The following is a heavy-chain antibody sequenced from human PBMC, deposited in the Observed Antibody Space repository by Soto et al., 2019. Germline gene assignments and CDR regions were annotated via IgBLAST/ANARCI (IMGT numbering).Heavy chain of an antibody. CDR3: AKDWTHFYY. CDR1: GFIFSDYA. D-gene: IGHD1-1*01. J-gene: IGHJ4*02. V-gene: IGHV3-23*01. CDR2: IRGSNENT. Sequence: EVQLLESGGSLIQPGGSLRLSCEASGFIFSDYAMSWVRQAPGKGLEWVSLIRGSNENTYYADAVRGRFTISRDNSRNTLYLQMSSLRAEDTAIYYCAKDWTHFYYRGPGTLVTVSS.